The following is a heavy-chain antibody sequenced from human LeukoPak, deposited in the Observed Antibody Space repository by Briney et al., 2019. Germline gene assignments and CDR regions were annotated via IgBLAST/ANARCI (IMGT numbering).Heavy chain of an antibody. D-gene: IGHD1-26*01. V-gene: IGHV4-39*07. CDR3: ARVSDGRAFDY. CDR2: IYYTGGT. J-gene: IGHJ4*02. Sequence: PSETLSLTCTVSGGSITSANYYWACIRQPPEKGLEWIGSIYYTGGTYYNPSLKSRVTISVDTSKNQFSLNLSSVTAADTAVYYCARVSDGRAFDYWGQGTLVTVSS. CDR1: GGSITSANYY.